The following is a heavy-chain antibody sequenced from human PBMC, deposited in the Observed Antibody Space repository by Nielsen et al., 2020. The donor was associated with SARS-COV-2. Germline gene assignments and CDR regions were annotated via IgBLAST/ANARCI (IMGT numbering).Heavy chain of an antibody. CDR2: ISWNSGSI. CDR3: ANFDPSGWYIR. J-gene: IGHJ4*02. CDR1: GFTFDAYA. V-gene: IGHV3-9*01. D-gene: IGHD6-19*01. Sequence: GGSLRLSCSASGFTFDAYAMHWVRQAPGKGLDWVSGISWNSGSIGYADSVKGRFTISRDNAKNSLYLQMNSLRAEDTALYYCANFDPSGWYIRWGQGTLVTVSS.